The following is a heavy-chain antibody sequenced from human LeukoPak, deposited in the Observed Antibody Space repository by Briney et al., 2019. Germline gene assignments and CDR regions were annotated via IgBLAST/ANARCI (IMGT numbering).Heavy chain of an antibody. CDR1: GYSISSGYY. J-gene: IGHJ5*02. CDR2: VYHGGNT. V-gene: IGHV4-38-2*02. Sequence: PSETLSLTCTVSGYSISSGYYWGWIRQPPGKGLEFIGSVYHGGNTYYKASLKSRVTISLDTSKNQFSLRLASMSAADTAVYYCAGRPIVGTRGYRFDPWGQGTLVTVSS. CDR3: AGRPIVGTRGYRFDP. D-gene: IGHD1-26*01.